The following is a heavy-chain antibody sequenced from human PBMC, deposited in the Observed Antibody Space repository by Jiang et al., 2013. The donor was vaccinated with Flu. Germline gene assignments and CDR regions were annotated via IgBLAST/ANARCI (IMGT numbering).Heavy chain of an antibody. J-gene: IGHJ4*02. D-gene: IGHD3-3*02. CDR1: GYSISSGYY. CDR3: VTGPFLEWPSTFDY. Sequence: GPGLVKPSETLSLTCAVSGYSISSGYYWGWIRQPPGKGLEWIGSIYHSGSTYYNPSLKSRVTISVDTSKNQFSLKLSSVTAADTAVYYCVTGPFLEWPSTFDYWGQGTLVTVSS. V-gene: IGHV4-38-2*01. CDR2: IYHSGST.